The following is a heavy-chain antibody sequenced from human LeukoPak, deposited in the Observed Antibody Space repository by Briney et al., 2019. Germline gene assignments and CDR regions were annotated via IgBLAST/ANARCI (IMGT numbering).Heavy chain of an antibody. D-gene: IGHD6-13*01. Sequence: SETLSLTCTVSGYSISNGHYWGWVRQPPGKGLEWIGSISHTGSSYYNPSLKSRVTISVDTSKNQFSLRLSSVTAADTAVYYCARVYTGSSWDYYYYMDVWGKGTTVTVSS. J-gene: IGHJ6*03. V-gene: IGHV4-38-2*02. CDR2: ISHTGSS. CDR3: ARVYTGSSWDYYYYMDV. CDR1: GYSISNGHY.